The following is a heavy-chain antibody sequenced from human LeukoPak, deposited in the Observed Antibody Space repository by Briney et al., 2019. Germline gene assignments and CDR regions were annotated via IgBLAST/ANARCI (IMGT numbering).Heavy chain of an antibody. CDR1: GFTFSDYY. CDR2: ISSSSSYT. Sequence: GGPLRLSCAASGFTFSDYYMSSIRQAPGKGLEWVSYISSSSSYTNYADSVKGRFTISRDNAKNSLYLQMNSLRAEDTAVYYCARHYTPVDYWGQGTLVTVSS. J-gene: IGHJ4*02. CDR3: ARHYTPVDY. D-gene: IGHD4-11*01. V-gene: IGHV3-11*03.